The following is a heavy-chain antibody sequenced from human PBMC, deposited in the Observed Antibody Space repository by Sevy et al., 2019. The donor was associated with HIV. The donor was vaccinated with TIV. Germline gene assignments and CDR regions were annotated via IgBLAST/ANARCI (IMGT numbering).Heavy chain of an antibody. CDR1: GFTFSSYG. D-gene: IGHD1-26*01. J-gene: IGHJ6*02. CDR2: IRYDGNNK. V-gene: IGHV3-30*02. Sequence: GGSLRLSCAASGFTFSSYGMHWVRQAPGKGLEWVAFIRYDGNNKYYTGSVKGRFTISRDNSKNTLYLQMNSLRAEDTAVYYCAKGREQGYYYDMDVWGQGTTVTVSS. CDR3: AKGREQGYYYDMDV.